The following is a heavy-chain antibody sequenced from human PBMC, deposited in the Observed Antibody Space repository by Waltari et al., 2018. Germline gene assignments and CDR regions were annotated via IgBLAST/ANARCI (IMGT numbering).Heavy chain of an antibody. J-gene: IGHJ4*02. CDR3: ARLERLPVVAAPSLDY. CDR2: INPNSCGT. V-gene: IGHV1-2*02. CDR1: GYTFTGYY. D-gene: IGHD2-15*01. Sequence: QVQLVQSGAEVKKPGASVKVSCKASGYTFTGYYMHWVRQAPGQGLEWMGWINPNSCGTNYAQKFQGRVTMTRDTSISTAYMELSRLRSDDTAVYYCARLERLPVVAAPSLDYWGQGTLVTVSS.